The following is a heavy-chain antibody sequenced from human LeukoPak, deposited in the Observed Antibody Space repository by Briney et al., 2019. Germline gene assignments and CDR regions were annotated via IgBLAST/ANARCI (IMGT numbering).Heavy chain of an antibody. CDR1: GGSISSYY. Sequence: SETLSLTCTVSGGSISSYYWSWIRQPPGKGLEWIGYIYYSGATNYNPSLKSRVTISVDTSKNQFSLKLSSVTAADTAVYYCARDPIYYGDPYYFDSWGQGTLVTVSS. CDR2: IYYSGAT. J-gene: IGHJ4*02. V-gene: IGHV4-59*12. CDR3: ARDPIYYGDPYYFDS. D-gene: IGHD4-17*01.